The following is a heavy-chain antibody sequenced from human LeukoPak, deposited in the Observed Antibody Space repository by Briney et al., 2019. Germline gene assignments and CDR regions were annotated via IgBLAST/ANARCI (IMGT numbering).Heavy chain of an antibody. J-gene: IGHJ4*02. D-gene: IGHD5-18*01. V-gene: IGHV3-23*01. CDR1: GFTFSSYA. Sequence: PGGSLRLSCAASGFTFSSYAMSWVRQAPGKGLEWVSGISASGGSTYYADSVKGRFTISRDNSKNTLYLQMNSLRAEDTAVYYCARNTEHSYGTGGDYWGQGTLVTVSS. CDR3: ARNTEHSYGTGGDY. CDR2: ISASGGST.